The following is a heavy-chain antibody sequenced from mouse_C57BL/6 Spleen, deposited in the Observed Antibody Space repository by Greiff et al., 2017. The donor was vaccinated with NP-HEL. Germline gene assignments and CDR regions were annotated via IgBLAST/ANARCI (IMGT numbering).Heavy chain of an antibody. Sequence: VQLQQSGAELVKPGASVKISCKASGYAFSSYWMNWVKQRPGKGLEWIGQIYPGDGDTNYNGKFKGKATLTAAKSSSTAYMQLSSLTSEDSAVYFCASEGDSSGYGYWGQGTTLTVSS. V-gene: IGHV1-80*01. CDR1: GYAFSSYW. CDR3: ASEGDSSGYGY. CDR2: IYPGDGDT. J-gene: IGHJ2*01. D-gene: IGHD3-2*02.